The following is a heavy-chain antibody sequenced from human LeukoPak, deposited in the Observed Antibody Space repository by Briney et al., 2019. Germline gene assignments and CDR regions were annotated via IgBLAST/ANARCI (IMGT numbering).Heavy chain of an antibody. CDR3: ARNHFNQNVFDV. Sequence: GGSLRLSCAASGFTFTDYAFHWARQAPGKGLEWVTIISYSGESYADSVRGRFAISRDNSKNTVYLQMDSLRADDTAMYYCARNHFNQNVFDVWGQGTMVTVSS. CDR1: GFTFTDYA. J-gene: IGHJ3*01. V-gene: IGHV3-30*01. D-gene: IGHD1-14*01. CDR2: ISYSGE.